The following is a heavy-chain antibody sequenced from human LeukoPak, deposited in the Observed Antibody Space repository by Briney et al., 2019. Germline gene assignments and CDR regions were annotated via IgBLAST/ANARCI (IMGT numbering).Heavy chain of an antibody. Sequence: GGSLRPSCAASGFTASSNYMSWVRQPPGKGLEWVSVIYSGGSTYYADSVKGRFTISRDNSKNTLYLQMNSLRAEDTAVYYCARAIAAAGPYGMDVWGQGTTVTVSS. V-gene: IGHV3-66*01. CDR2: IYSGGST. J-gene: IGHJ6*02. CDR3: ARAIAAAGPYGMDV. D-gene: IGHD6-13*01. CDR1: GFTASSNY.